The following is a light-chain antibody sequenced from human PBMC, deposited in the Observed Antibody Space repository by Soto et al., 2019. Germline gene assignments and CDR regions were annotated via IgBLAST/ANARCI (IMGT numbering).Light chain of an antibody. J-gene: IGLJ1*01. V-gene: IGLV2-8*01. CDR1: SSDVGGYNY. Sequence: HPRSASWYTSDSVAISCTGTSSDVGGYNYVSWYQQHPGKAPKLMIYEVNKRPSGVPDRFSGSKSGNTASLTVSGLQAEHDAHYYCSSYAASRHVCGTGTKVTVL. CDR2: EVN. CDR3: SSYAASRHV.